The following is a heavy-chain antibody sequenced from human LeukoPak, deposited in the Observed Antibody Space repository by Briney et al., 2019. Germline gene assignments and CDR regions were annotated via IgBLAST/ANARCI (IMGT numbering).Heavy chain of an antibody. CDR1: GFTFSNYA. CDR2: ITGSGGNT. V-gene: IGHV3-23*01. D-gene: IGHD3-9*01. CDR3: AKWGDYDVLTGYYVSDY. J-gene: IGHJ4*02. Sequence: GESLKISCAASGFTFSNYAMSWVRQAPGKGLEWVSAITGSGGNTYYADSVKGRFTISRDNSKNTVFLQMNSLRAEDTAVYYCAKWGDYDVLTGYYVSDYWGQGTLVTVSS.